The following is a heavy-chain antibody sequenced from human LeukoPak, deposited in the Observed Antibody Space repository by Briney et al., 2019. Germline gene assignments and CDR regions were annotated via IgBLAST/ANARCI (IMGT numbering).Heavy chain of an antibody. Sequence: SETLSLTCTVSGGSISSYYWSWIRQPPGKGLEWIGYIYYSGSTNYNPSLKSRVTISVDTSKSQFSLKLTSVTAADTAVYYCATLTAVVTAYYFDYWGQGTLVTVSS. CDR1: GGSISSYY. CDR3: ATLTAVVTAYYFDY. V-gene: IGHV4-59*08. CDR2: IYYSGST. D-gene: IGHD2-21*02. J-gene: IGHJ4*02.